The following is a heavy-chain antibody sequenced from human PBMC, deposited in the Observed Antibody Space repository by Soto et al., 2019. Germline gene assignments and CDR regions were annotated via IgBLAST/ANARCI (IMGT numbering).Heavy chain of an antibody. CDR2: INAGNGNT. J-gene: IGHJ4*02. CDR1: GYAFTSYA. CDR3: ARDSAAAMDY. V-gene: IGHV1-3*01. D-gene: IGHD6-13*01. Sequence: ASVKVSCKASGYAFTSYAMNWARQAPGQRLEWMGWINAGNGNTKYSQKFQGRVTITRDTSASTAYMELSSLRSEDTAVYYCARDSAAAMDYWGQGTLVTVSS.